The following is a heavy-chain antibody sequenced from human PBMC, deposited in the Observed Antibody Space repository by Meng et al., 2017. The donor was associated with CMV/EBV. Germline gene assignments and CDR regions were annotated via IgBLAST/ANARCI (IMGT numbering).Heavy chain of an antibody. CDR3: ARFNYDFWSGYPAVLYGMDV. J-gene: IGHJ6*02. V-gene: IGHV3-7*01. CDR2: IKQDGSEK. CDR1: GFTFSSYW. D-gene: IGHD3-3*01. Sequence: GGSLRLSCAASGFTFSSYWMSWVRQAPGKGLEWVANIKQDGSEKYYVDSVKGRFTISRDNAKNSLYLQMNSLRAEDTAVYYCARFNYDFWSGYPAVLYGMDVWGQGTTV.